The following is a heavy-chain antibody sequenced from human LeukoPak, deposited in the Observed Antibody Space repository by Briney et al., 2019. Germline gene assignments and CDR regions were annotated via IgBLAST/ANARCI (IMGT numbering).Heavy chain of an antibody. CDR3: ASEIPAAGRGIGY. V-gene: IGHV4-4*07. CDR1: GGSISSYY. CDR2: IHASGNS. Sequence: SETLSLTCTVSGGSISSYYWSWIRQPAGKGLEWIGRIHASGNSNYNPSFKSRVTMSVDTSKNQFSLNLSSVTAADTAVYFCASEIPAAGRGIGYWGQGSLATVSS. D-gene: IGHD6-13*01. J-gene: IGHJ4*02.